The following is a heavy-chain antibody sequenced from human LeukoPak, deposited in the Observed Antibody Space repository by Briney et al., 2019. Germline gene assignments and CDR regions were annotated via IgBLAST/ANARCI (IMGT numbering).Heavy chain of an antibody. D-gene: IGHD2-2*01. Sequence: ASVKVSCKASGGTFSSYAISWVRQAPGQGLEWMGGIIPMFGTAKYAQKFQGRVTITTDKSTSTAYMELSSLRSEDTAVYYCASGTTDIVVVPATLRNYYFDYWGQGTLVTVSS. CDR1: GGTFSSYA. CDR2: IIPMFGTA. CDR3: ASGTTDIVVVPATLRNYYFDY. V-gene: IGHV1-69*05. J-gene: IGHJ4*02.